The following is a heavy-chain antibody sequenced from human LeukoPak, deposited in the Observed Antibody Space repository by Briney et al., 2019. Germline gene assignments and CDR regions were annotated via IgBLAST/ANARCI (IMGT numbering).Heavy chain of an antibody. CDR1: GYTFTGYY. Sequence: ASVKVSCQASGYTFTGYYMHWVRQAPGQGLEWMGWINPNSGGTNYAQKFQGRVTMTRDTSISTAYMELSRLRSDDTAVYYCAQLVLGSDAFDIWGQGTMVTVSS. CDR3: AQLVLGSDAFDI. J-gene: IGHJ3*02. V-gene: IGHV1-2*02. D-gene: IGHD2-15*01. CDR2: INPNSGGT.